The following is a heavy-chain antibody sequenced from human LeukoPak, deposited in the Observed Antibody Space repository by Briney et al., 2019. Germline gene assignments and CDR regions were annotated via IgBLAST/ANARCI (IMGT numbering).Heavy chain of an antibody. D-gene: IGHD2-2*01. CDR2: NNPNSGGT. J-gene: IGHJ4*02. CDR3: ARGTRSVVVVPAASLDY. CDR1: GYTFTGYY. Sequence: ASVKVSRKASGYTFTGYYMHWVRQAPGQGLEWMGWNNPNSGGTNYAQKFQGWVTMTRDTSISTAYMELNRLRSDDTAVYYCARGTRSVVVVPAASLDYWGQGTLVTVSS. V-gene: IGHV1-2*04.